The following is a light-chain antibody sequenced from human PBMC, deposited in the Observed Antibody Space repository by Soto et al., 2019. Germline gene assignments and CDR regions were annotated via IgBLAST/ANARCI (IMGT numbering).Light chain of an antibody. CDR1: TSNIGSNT. CDR2: SNN. J-gene: IGLJ3*02. CDR3: STWDDSLNGVL. V-gene: IGLV1-44*01. Sequence: QSVLTQPPSASGTAGQRVTISCSGSTSNIGSNTVNWYQQLPRTAPKLLIYSNNERPSGVPDRFSGSKSGTSASLATSGLQSEDEADYYCSTWDDSLNGVLFGGGTKLTVL.